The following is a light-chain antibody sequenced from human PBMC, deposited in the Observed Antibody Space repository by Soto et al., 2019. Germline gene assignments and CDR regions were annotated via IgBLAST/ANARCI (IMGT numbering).Light chain of an antibody. J-gene: IGKJ1*01. CDR2: QAS. CDR3: QHYNSYSEA. Sequence: DIQMTQSPSTLSAAVGDRVTITCRASQTISSWLAWYQQKPGQAPKLLIYQASTLTSGVPSRFSGSGSGTEFTLTISSLQPDDFATYYCQHYNSYSEAFGQGTKVDI. V-gene: IGKV1-5*03. CDR1: QTISSW.